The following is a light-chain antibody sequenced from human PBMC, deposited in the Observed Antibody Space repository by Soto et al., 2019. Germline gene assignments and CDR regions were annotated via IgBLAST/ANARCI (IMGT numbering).Light chain of an antibody. J-gene: IGLJ1*01. V-gene: IGLV2-8*01. CDR1: SSDVGGYNY. CDR3: SSYAGSSNV. CDR2: EVN. Sequence: LTQPPSASGSPGQSVAISCTGTSSDVGGYNYVSWYQQHPGKAPKLMIYEVNKRPSGVPDRFSGSKSGNTASLTVSGLQAKDEADYYCSSYAGSSNVFGTGTKVTVL.